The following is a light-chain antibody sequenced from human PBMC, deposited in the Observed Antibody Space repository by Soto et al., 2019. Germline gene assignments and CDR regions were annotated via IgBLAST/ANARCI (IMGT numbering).Light chain of an antibody. CDR1: SSDVGGYSY. J-gene: IGLJ2*01. CDR3: SSYTSSSTLV. V-gene: IGLV2-14*01. CDR2: DVS. Sequence: QSALTQPASVSGSPGQSITISCTGTSSDVGGYSYVSWYQQHLGKAPKLMIYDVSNRPSGVSNRFSGSKSGNTASLTISGLQAEDEADYYCSSYTSSSTLVFGGGTKLTVL.